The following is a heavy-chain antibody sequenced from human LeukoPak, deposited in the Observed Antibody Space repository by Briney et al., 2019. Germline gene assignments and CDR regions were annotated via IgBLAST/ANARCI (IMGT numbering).Heavy chain of an antibody. CDR1: GGSISSGGYY. CDR2: IYYSGST. CDR3: ARGNPRYSSGLGFDY. Sequence: SQTLSLTCTVSGGSISSGGYYWSWIRQHPGKGLEWIGYIYYSGSTYYNPSLKSRVTISVDTSKNQFSLTLRSATAADTAVYYCARGNPRYSSGLGFDYWGQGSLVTVSS. V-gene: IGHV4-31*03. D-gene: IGHD6-19*01. J-gene: IGHJ4*02.